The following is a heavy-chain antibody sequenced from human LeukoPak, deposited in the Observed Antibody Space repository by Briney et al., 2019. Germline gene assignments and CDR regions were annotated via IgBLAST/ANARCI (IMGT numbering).Heavy chain of an antibody. Sequence: ASVKVSCTASGYTFTGYYLHWVRPAPGQGPEWMGWINFNSGGTNYAQKLQGRVTLTRDTSISTAYMELSSLRSDDTAVYYCARDLEDYVEEQYGRDVWGQGTTVTVSS. J-gene: IGHJ6*02. V-gene: IGHV1-2*02. CDR2: INFNSGGT. CDR3: ARDLEDYVEEQYGRDV. CDR1: GYTFTGYY. D-gene: IGHD3-10*02.